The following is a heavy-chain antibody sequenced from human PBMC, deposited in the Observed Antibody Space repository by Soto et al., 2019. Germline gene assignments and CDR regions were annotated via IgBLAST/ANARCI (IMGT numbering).Heavy chain of an antibody. CDR1: GESLSTYF. V-gene: IGHV4-34*01. CDR2: VNYSGGRT. D-gene: IGHD3-10*01. Sequence: PSETLSLTCAAYGESLSTYFWSWIRQPPGKGLEWIGEVNYSGGRTIYNPSLRSRVTISVSTSRDQFSLQLRSVTAADTAVYYCARYVMVRGAGHFDYWGQGTLVTVSS. CDR3: ARYVMVRGAGHFDY. J-gene: IGHJ4*02.